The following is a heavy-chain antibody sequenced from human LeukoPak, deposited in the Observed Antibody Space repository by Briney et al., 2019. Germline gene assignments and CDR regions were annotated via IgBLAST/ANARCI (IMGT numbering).Heavy chain of an antibody. D-gene: IGHD3-22*01. CDR2: IYYSGST. J-gene: IGHJ4*02. V-gene: IGHV4-59*08. Sequence: SETLSLTCTVSGGSISSYYWSWIRQPPGKGLEWIGYIYYSGSTNYNPSLKSRVTISVDTSKNQFSPKLSSVTAADTAVYYCAGTSRPYDSSGYPTPFDYWGQGTLVTVSS. CDR3: AGTSRPYDSSGYPTPFDY. CDR1: GGSISSYY.